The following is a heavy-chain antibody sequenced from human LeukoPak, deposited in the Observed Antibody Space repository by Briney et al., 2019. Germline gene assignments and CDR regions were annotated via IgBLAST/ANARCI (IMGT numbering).Heavy chain of an antibody. Sequence: ASVKVSCKASGYTFTNYAMNWVRQAPGQGLDWMGWISAYNGNTELAQKFQGRVTLATDASTSTAYVELRSLTSDDTAVYFCARGGSRSRRGDDAFDIWGQGTMVTVSS. CDR2: ISAYNGNT. CDR1: GYTFTNYA. CDR3: ARGGSRSRRGDDAFDI. J-gene: IGHJ3*02. D-gene: IGHD3-10*01. V-gene: IGHV1-18*01.